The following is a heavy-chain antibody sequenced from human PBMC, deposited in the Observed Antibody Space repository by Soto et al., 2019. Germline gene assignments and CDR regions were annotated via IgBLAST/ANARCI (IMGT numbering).Heavy chain of an antibody. V-gene: IGHV4-4*07. CDR2: IYTSGSA. D-gene: IGHD1-26*01. CDR3: TRDRSEGSGRYFWVDS. CDR1: GGSINFYY. Sequence: QVQLQESGPGLVKPSETLSLTCTVSGGSINFYYWSWIRQPAGKGLEWIGRIYTSGSANYNPSLKSRVTMLVDTSKNQLSLKLRSVTAADSAIYYCTRDRSEGSGRYFWVDSWGQGILVTVSS. J-gene: IGHJ4*02.